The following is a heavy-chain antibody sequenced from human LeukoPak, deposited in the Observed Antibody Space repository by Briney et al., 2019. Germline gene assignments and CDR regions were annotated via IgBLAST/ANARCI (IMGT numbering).Heavy chain of an antibody. CDR3: ARGRWILDY. J-gene: IGHJ4*02. CDR2: IKQDGSEK. V-gene: IGHV3-7*01. D-gene: IGHD5-12*01. CDR1: GFTFSSYW. Sequence: PGGSLRLSCAASGFTFSSYWMSWVRQAPGKGLEWVANIKQDGSEKYYEDSVQGRFTISRDNAKKPLYLQMNSLRAEDTAVYHCARGRWILDYWGQGTLVTVSS.